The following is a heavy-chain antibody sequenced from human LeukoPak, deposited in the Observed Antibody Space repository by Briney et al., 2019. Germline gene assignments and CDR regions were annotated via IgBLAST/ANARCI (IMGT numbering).Heavy chain of an antibody. J-gene: IGHJ4*02. D-gene: IGHD1-26*01. CDR1: GGSVRSYW. Sequence: SETLSLTCDVSGGSVRSYWWGWVRQPAGKGLEWLGRIYSTGSTRFNPSLKSRLTLSIDTSTNQFSLTLTSVTAADTAVYSCARQGYTVSYYFLDYWSQGTLVTVSS. CDR2: IYSTGST. CDR3: ARQGYTVSYYFLDY. V-gene: IGHV4-4*07.